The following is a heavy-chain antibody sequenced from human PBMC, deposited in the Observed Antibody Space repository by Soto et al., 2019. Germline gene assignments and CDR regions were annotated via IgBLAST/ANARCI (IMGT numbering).Heavy chain of an antibody. CDR3: TRACGGDCPAYYYYYYGMDV. Sequence: GGSLRLSCTASGFTFGDYAMSWFRQAPGKGLEWVGFIRSKAYGGTTEYAASVKGRFTISRDDSKSIAYLQMNSLKTEDTAVYYCTRACGGDCPAYYYYYYGMDVWGQGTTVTVSS. CDR1: GFTFGDYA. V-gene: IGHV3-49*03. CDR2: IRSKAYGGTT. J-gene: IGHJ6*02. D-gene: IGHD2-21*02.